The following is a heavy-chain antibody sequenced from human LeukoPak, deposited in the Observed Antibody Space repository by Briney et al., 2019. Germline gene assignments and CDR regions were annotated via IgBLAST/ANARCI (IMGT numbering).Heavy chain of an antibody. D-gene: IGHD5-12*01. CDR1: GGSVSSYY. Sequence: SETLSLTCTVSGGSVSSYYWSWIRQPPGKGLKWIGYFSYSGSTNYNPSLKSRVTISVDTSKNQFSLKLSSVTAADTAVYYCARGPLDSGYTYFDYWGQGTLVSVAS. V-gene: IGHV4-59*02. CDR3: ARGPLDSGYTYFDY. CDR2: FSYSGST. J-gene: IGHJ4*02.